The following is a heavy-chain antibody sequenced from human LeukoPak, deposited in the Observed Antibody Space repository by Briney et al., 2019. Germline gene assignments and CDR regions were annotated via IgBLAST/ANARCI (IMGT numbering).Heavy chain of an antibody. D-gene: IGHD1-7*01. V-gene: IGHV3-74*01. CDR1: GLTFRTTW. Sequence: GGSLRLSCATSGLTFRTTWMHWVRQAPGKGLMWVPRMNGEGTTIDYADSVKGRFTVSRDYAKNTLFLQMNNLRTEDAALYFCATARNFRFEYWGQGSLVIVSA. CDR3: ATARNFRFEY. J-gene: IGHJ4*02. CDR2: MNGEGTTI.